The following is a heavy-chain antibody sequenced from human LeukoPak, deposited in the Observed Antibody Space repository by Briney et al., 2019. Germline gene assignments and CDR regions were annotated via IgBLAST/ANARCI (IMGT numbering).Heavy chain of an antibody. V-gene: IGHV4-34*01. D-gene: IGHD3-10*01. CDR2: IYYSGST. J-gene: IGHJ4*02. Sequence: SETLSLTCAVYGGSFSGYYWSWIRQPPGKGLEWIGSIYYSGSTYYNPSLKSRVTISVDTSKNQFSLKLSSVTAADTAVYYCARHGPITMVRNNFDYWGQGTLVTVSS. CDR1: GGSFSGYY. CDR3: ARHGPITMVRNNFDY.